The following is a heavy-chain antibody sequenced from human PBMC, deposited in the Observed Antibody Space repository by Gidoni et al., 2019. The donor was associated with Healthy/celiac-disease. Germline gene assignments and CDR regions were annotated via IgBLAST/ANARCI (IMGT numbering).Heavy chain of an antibody. CDR2: ISGSGGST. J-gene: IGHJ2*01. CDR3: AKGARGYYDSSGYRYFDL. Sequence: EVQLVESGGGLVQPGGSLRLSCAASGFTFSSYAMSWVRQAPGKGLEWVSAISGSGGSTYYADSVKGRFTISRDNSKNTLYRQMNSLRAEDTAVYYCAKGARGYYDSSGYRYFDLWGRGTLVTVSS. V-gene: IGHV3-23*04. D-gene: IGHD3-22*01. CDR1: GFTFSSYA.